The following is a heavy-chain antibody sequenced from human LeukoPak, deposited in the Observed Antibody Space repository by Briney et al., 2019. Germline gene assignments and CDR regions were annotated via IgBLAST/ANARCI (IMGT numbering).Heavy chain of an antibody. D-gene: IGHD6-13*01. Sequence: PSETLSLTCTVSGGSISSSSYYWGWIRQPPGKGLEWIGSIYYSGSTYYNPSLKSRVTISVDSSKNQLSLKLRSVTAADTAVYYCALSTLAAGFDIWGQGTMVTVSS. CDR2: IYYSGST. CDR1: GGSISSSSYY. V-gene: IGHV4-39*01. J-gene: IGHJ3*02. CDR3: ALSTLAAGFDI.